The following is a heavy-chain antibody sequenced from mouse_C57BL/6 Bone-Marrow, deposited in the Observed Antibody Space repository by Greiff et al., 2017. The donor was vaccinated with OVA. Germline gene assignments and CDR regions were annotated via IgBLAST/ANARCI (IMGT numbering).Heavy chain of an antibody. J-gene: IGHJ3*01. CDR2: ISYDGSN. CDR1: GYSITSGYY. Sequence: EVQLQQSGPGLVKPSQSLSLTCSVTGYSITSGYYWNWIRQFPGNKLEWMGYISYDGSNNYNPSLKNRISITRDTSKNQFFLKLNSVTTEDTATYYCARAGGTAQAKAWFAYWGQGTLVTVSA. CDR3: ARAGGTAQAKAWFAY. D-gene: IGHD3-2*02. V-gene: IGHV3-6*01.